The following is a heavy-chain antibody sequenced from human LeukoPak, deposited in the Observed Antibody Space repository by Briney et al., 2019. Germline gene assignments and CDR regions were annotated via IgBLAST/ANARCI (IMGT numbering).Heavy chain of an antibody. D-gene: IGHD2-2*01. CDR2: IYHSGSA. J-gene: IGHJ4*02. CDR1: GYSISSGYY. Sequence: PSETLSLTCTVSGYSISSGYYWGWIRQPPGKGLEWIGTIYHSGSAYYNPSLKSRVTISVDTSKNQFSLKLTSVTAADTAVYYCARVRGYCSSTICYRYYFDYWGQGTLVTVSS. V-gene: IGHV4-38-2*02. CDR3: ARVRGYCSSTICYRYYFDY.